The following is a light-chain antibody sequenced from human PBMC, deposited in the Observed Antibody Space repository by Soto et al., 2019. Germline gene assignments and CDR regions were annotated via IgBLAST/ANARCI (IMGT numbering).Light chain of an antibody. J-gene: IGLJ1*01. Sequence: QSVLTQPPSASGSPGQSVTISCTGTSSDVGGYNYVSWYQQYPGKAPKLLIYEVTKRPSGVPDHFSGSKSGNTASLTVSGLQIDDEADYYCSSYTTSVRVFGTGTKVTVL. V-gene: IGLV2-8*01. CDR3: SSYTTSVRV. CDR2: EVT. CDR1: SSDVGGYNY.